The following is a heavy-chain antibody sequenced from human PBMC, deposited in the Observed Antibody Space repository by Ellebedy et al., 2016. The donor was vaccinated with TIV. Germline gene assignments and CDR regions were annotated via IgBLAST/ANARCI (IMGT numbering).Heavy chain of an antibody. J-gene: IGHJ4*02. V-gene: IGHV3-30*02. CDR2: IQYHGTDT. CDR3: AKDRLWRGSGTQTFDN. D-gene: IGHD3-10*01. CDR1: GFTFSNYG. Sequence: PGGSLRLSCAASGFTFSNYGMHWVRQAPGKGLEWVSFIQYHGTDTYFADSVKGRFTISRDNSKNKLYLHMNSLRAVDTAVYYCAKDRLWRGSGTQTFDNWGQGTLVTVSS.